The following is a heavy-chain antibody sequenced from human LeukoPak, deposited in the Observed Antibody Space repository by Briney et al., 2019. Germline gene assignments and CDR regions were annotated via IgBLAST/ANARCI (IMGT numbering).Heavy chain of an antibody. CDR3: ARNYKDAFDI. V-gene: IGHV4-59*01. D-gene: IGHD1-7*01. CDR2: IYYSGGT. Sequence: PSETLSLTCTVSGGSISSYYWSWIRQPPGKGLEWIGYIYYSGGTNYNPSLKSRVTISVDTSKNQFSLKLSSVTAADTAVYYCARNYKDAFDIWGQGTMVTVSS. J-gene: IGHJ3*02. CDR1: GGSISSYY.